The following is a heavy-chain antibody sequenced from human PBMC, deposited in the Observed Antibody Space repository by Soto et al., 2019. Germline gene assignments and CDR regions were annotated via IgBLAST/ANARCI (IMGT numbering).Heavy chain of an antibody. CDR1: GGSISSGGYY. CDR2: IYYSGST. CDR3: ARGMARRINHFDY. Sequence: SETLSLTCTVSGGSISSGGYYWSWIRQHPGKGLEWIGYIYYSGSTYYNPSLKSRVTISVDTSKNQFSLKLSSVTAADTAVYYCARGMARRINHFDYWGQGTLVTVSS. J-gene: IGHJ4*02. V-gene: IGHV4-31*03.